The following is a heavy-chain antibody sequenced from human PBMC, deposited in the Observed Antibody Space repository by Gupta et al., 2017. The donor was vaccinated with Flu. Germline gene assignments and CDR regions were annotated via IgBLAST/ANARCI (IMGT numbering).Heavy chain of an antibody. CDR3: AHFSSHLLPKPNIAVAGRDAFDI. Sequence: QITLKESGPTLVKPTQTLTLTCTFSGFSLSTSGVGVGWIRQPPGKALEWLALIYWDDDKRYSPSLKSRLTITKDTSKNQVVLTMTNMDPVDTATYYCAHFSSHLLPKPNIAVAGRDAFDIWGQGTMVTVSS. J-gene: IGHJ3*02. V-gene: IGHV2-5*02. CDR1: GFSLSTSGVG. D-gene: IGHD6-19*01. CDR2: IYWDDDK.